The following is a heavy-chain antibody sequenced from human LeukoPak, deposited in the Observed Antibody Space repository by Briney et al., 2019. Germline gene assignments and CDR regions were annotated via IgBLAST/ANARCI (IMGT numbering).Heavy chain of an antibody. CDR2: INPNSGGT. CDR1: GYTFTGYY. J-gene: IGHJ3*02. V-gene: IGHV1-2*02. Sequence: ASVKVSCKASGYTFTGYYMHWVRQAPGQGLEWMGWINPNSGGTNYAQKFQGRVTMTRDTSISAAYMELSRLRSDDTAVYYCARVAREAITMIVVVPGAFDIWGQGTMVTVSS. D-gene: IGHD3-22*01. CDR3: ARVAREAITMIVVVPGAFDI.